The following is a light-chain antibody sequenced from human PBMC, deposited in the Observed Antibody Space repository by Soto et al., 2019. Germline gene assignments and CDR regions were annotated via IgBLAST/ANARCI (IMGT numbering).Light chain of an antibody. CDR2: EVS. CDR1: SSDVGGYKY. J-gene: IGLJ2*01. V-gene: IGLV2-8*01. Sequence: QSALTQPPSASGSLGQSVTISCTGTSSDVGGYKYVSWYQQHPGKAPKLMIYEVSKRPSGVPDRFSGSKSGNTASLTVSGLQAEDEADYYCSSYAGSNNLVIFGGGTKLTVL. CDR3: SSYAGSNNLVI.